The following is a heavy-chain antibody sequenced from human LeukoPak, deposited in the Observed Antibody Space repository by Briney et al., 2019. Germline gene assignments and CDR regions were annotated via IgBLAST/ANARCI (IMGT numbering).Heavy chain of an antibody. Sequence: GGSLRLSCAASGFTFSSYEMNWVRQAPGKGLEWVSAISGSGGRTHYADSVKGRFTISRDNSKNTLYLQMNSLRAEDTAVYYCAKGSGTAEDYWGQGTLVTVSS. J-gene: IGHJ4*02. CDR3: AKGSGTAEDY. V-gene: IGHV3-23*01. CDR1: GFTFSSYE. D-gene: IGHD6-25*01. CDR2: ISGSGGRT.